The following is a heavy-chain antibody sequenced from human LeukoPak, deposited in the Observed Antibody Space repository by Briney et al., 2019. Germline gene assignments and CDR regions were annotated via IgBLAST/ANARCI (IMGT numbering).Heavy chain of an antibody. D-gene: IGHD3-3*01. V-gene: IGHV3-21*01. CDR3: ARFWDYDFWSGYWSYGMDV. J-gene: IGHJ6*02. CDR1: GFTFSSYS. CDR2: ISSSSSYI. Sequence: GVLRLSCAASGFTFSSYSMNWVRQAPGKGLEWVSSISSSSSYIYYADSVKGRFTISRGNAKNSLYLQMNSLRAEDTAVYYCARFWDYDFWSGYWSYGMDVWGQGTTVTVSS.